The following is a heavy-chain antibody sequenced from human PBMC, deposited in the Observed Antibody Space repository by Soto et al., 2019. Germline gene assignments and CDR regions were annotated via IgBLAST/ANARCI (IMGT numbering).Heavy chain of an antibody. CDR3: TRGQIVVVVAATSSAFDI. D-gene: IGHD2-15*01. Sequence: NPGGSLRLSCTASGFTFGDYAMSWFRQAPGKGLEWVGFIRSKAYGGTTEYAASVKGRFTISRDDSKSIAYLQMNSLKTEDTAVYYCTRGQIVVVVAATSSAFDIWGQGTMVTVSS. CDR2: IRSKAYGGTT. CDR1: GFTFGDYA. J-gene: IGHJ3*02. V-gene: IGHV3-49*05.